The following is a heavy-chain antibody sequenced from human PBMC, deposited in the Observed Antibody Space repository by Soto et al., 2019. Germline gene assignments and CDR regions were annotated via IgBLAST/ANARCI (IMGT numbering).Heavy chain of an antibody. D-gene: IGHD3-22*01. V-gene: IGHV3-30*18. CDR1: GFTFSSYG. J-gene: IGHJ4*02. CDR3: AKDGGLWSKHYDSSGYPDY. CDR2: ISYDGSNK. Sequence: PGGSLRLSCAASGFTFSSYGMHWVRQAPGKGLEWVPVISYDGSNKYYADSVKGRFTISRDNSKNTLYLQMNSLRAEHTAVYYCAKDGGLWSKHYDSSGYPDYWGQGTLVTVSS.